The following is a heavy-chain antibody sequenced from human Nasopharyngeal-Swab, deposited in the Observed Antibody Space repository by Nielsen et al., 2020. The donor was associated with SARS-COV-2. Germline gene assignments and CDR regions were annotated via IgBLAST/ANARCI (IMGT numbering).Heavy chain of an antibody. V-gene: IGHV4-34*01. Sequence: SETLSLTCAVYGGSFSGYYWSWIRQPPGKGLEWIGEINHSGSTNYNPSLKSRVTISVDTSKNQFSLKLSSVTAADTAVYYCARRTGGRGFDYWGQGTLATVSS. CDR2: INHSGST. J-gene: IGHJ4*02. CDR3: ARRTGGRGFDY. D-gene: IGHD3-16*01. CDR1: GGSFSGYY.